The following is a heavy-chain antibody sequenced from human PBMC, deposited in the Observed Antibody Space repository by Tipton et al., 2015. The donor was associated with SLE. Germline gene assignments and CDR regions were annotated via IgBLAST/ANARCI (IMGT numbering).Heavy chain of an antibody. Sequence: LRLSCTVSGYSISRGYHWGWIRQPPGKGLQWIASMSSDGGSSYNPSLRSRVTMLRDVSKNQFSLRVTSVTAADTAVYYCARDLGHGGDSDYWGQGMLVTVSS. CDR1: GYSISRGYH. CDR2: MSSDGGS. V-gene: IGHV4-38-2*02. CDR3: ARDLGHGGDSDY. J-gene: IGHJ4*02. D-gene: IGHD1-26*01.